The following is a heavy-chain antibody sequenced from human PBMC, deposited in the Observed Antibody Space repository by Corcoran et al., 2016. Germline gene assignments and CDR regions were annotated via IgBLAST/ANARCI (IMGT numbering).Heavy chain of an antibody. CDR2: TYYRSKWYN. V-gene: IGHV6-1*01. CDR1: GDSVSSNSAT. J-gene: IGHJ6*02. Sequence: QVQLQQSGPGLGKPSQTLSLTCAISGDSVSSNSATWVWIRQSPSRGLEWLGRTYYRSKWYNDYAVSVKSRVTINADTSKNQFSLQLNSVTPEDTAVCYWTRASEPNYYHGMDVGGRGTTVTVSS. CDR3: TRASEPNYYHGMDV.